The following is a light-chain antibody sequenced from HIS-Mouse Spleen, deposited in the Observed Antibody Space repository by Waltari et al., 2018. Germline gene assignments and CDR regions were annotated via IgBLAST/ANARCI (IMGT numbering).Light chain of an antibody. J-gene: IGLJ3*02. CDR2: DNN. Sequence: QSVLTQPPSVSAAPGQKVTISCSGSSPNLGTNSFSCYQQLPGTAPKLLIYDNNKRPSGIPDRFSGSKYGTSATLGITGLQTGDEADYYCGTWDSSLSAWVFGGGTKLTVL. V-gene: IGLV1-51*01. CDR1: SPNLGTNS. CDR3: GTWDSSLSAWV.